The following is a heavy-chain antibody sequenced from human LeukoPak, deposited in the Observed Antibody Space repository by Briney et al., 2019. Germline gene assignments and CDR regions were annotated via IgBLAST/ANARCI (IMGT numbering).Heavy chain of an antibody. J-gene: IGHJ4*02. D-gene: IGHD1-26*01. CDR2: ISYDGSNK. V-gene: IGHV3-30*18. CDR1: GFTFSSYG. CDR3: VKAAVVGVDFDY. Sequence: GGSLRLSCAASGFTFSSYGMHWVRQAPGKGLEWVAVISYDGSNKYYADSVKGRFTISRDNSKNTLYLQMNSLRAEDTAVYYCVKAAVVGVDFDYWGQGTLVTVSS.